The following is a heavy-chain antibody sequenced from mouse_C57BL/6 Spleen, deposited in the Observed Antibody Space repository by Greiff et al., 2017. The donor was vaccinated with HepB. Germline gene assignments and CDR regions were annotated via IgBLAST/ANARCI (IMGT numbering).Heavy chain of an antibody. D-gene: IGHD2-3*01. CDR3: ARELDDGMDY. CDR1: GYTFTSYW. Sequence: QVQLQQSGAELVRPGSSVKLSCKASGYTFTSYWMDWVKQRPGQGLEWIGNIYPSDSETHYNQKFKDKATLTVDKSSSTAYMPLSSLTSEDSAVYYCARELDDGMDYWGQGTSVTVSS. V-gene: IGHV1-61*01. CDR2: IYPSDSET. J-gene: IGHJ4*01.